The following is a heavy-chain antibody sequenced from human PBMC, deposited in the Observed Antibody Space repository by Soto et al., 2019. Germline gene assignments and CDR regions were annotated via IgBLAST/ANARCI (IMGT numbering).Heavy chain of an antibody. V-gene: IGHV1-3*01. CDR2: INAGNGNT. Sequence: GASVKVSCKASGYTFTSYAMHWVRQAPGQRLEWMGWINAGNGNTKYSQKFQGRVTITRDTSASTAYMELSSLGSEDTAVYYCARVKAVAGIDYWGQGTLVTVSS. J-gene: IGHJ4*02. D-gene: IGHD6-19*01. CDR1: GYTFTSYA. CDR3: ARVKAVAGIDY.